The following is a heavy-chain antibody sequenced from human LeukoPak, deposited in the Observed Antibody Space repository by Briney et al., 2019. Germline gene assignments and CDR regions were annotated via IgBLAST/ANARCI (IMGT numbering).Heavy chain of an antibody. CDR3: ARYSSGWYGYFDY. D-gene: IGHD6-19*01. CDR1: GFTFGDYA. Sequence: PGGSLRLSCAASGFTFGDYAMHWVRQAPGKGLEWVSGISWNSGSIGYADSVKGRFTISRDNAKNSLYLQMNSLRAEDTALYYCARYSSGWYGYFDYWGQGTLVTVSS. V-gene: IGHV3-9*01. J-gene: IGHJ4*02. CDR2: ISWNSGSI.